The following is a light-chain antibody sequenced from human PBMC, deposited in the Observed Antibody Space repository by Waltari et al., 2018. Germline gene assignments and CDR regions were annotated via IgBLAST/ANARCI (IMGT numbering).Light chain of an antibody. CDR1: SSDVGGYNY. V-gene: IGLV2-14*03. Sequence: QSALTQPASVSGSPGQSITISCTGTSSDVGGYNYVSWYQQHPGKAPKLMIYDVSKRPSVVSNRFSCSKSGNTASLTISGLQAEDEADYYCSSYISSSTLELFGGGTSLTVL. CDR2: DVS. CDR3: SSYISSSTLEL. J-gene: IGLJ2*01.